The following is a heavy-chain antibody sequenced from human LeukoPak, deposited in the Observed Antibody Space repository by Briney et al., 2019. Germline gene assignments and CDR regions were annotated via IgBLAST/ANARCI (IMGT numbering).Heavy chain of an antibody. CDR1: GITFRGYW. V-gene: IGHV3-7*01. D-gene: IGHD5-12*01. CDR2: MKQDGSEK. Sequence: GGSLRLSCAVSGITFRGYWMAWVRQAPGKGLEWVANMKQDGSEKCYVDSVKARFTTYRDNAKNSLYLDMNSLRVEDTAVYYCARDLGHTGYDLYDYWGQGTLVTVSS. J-gene: IGHJ4*02. CDR3: ARDLGHTGYDLYDY.